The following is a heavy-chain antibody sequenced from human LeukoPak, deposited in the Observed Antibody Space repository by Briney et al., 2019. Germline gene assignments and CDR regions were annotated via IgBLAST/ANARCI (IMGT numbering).Heavy chain of an antibody. J-gene: IGHJ6*02. V-gene: IGHV3-74*01. Sequence: GGSLGLSCAASGFTFSSDWMHWVRQAPGEGLVWVSRINHNGVSRAYADFVKGRFTISRDDARGTVYLQMDSLSADDTAVYYCARVPGYVGYFYGMDVWGQGTTVTVSS. CDR3: ARVPGYVGYFYGMDV. CDR2: INHNGVSR. CDR1: GFTFSSDW. D-gene: IGHD2-15*01.